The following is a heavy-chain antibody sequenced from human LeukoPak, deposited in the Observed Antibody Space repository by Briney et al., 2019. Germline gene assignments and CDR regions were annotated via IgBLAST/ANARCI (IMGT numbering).Heavy chain of an antibody. CDR1: GFTFSSYG. V-gene: IGHV3-33*01. D-gene: IGHD1-26*01. CDR3: ARETVGATSDYGMDV. Sequence: GGSLRLSCAASGFTFSSYGMHWVRQAPGKGLEWVAVIWYDGSNKHYADSVKGRFTISRDNSKNTLYLQMSSLRAEDTAVYYCARETVGATSDYGMDVWGQGTTVTVSS. J-gene: IGHJ6*02. CDR2: IWYDGSNK.